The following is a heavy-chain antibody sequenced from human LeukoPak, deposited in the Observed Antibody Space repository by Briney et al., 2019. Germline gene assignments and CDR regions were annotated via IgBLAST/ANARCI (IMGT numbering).Heavy chain of an antibody. CDR2: IIPILGIA. CDR1: GGTFSSYA. Sequence: WASVKVSCKASGGTFSSYAISWVRQAPGQGLEWMGRIIPILGIANYAQKFQGRVTITADKSTSTAYMELSSLRSEDTAVYYCAREERYFDWPHGGGYYYYMDVWGKGTTVTVSS. J-gene: IGHJ6*03. D-gene: IGHD3-9*01. V-gene: IGHV1-69*04. CDR3: AREERYFDWPHGGGYYYYMDV.